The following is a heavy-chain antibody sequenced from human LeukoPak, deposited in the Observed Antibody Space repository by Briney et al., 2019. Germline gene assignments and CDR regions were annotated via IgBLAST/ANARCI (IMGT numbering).Heavy chain of an antibody. CDR3: TRLPLDYSLDH. Sequence: PSETLSLTCTVSGDSISSTTYWWGWIRQSPGKRLEWIGSMSYVGITSYNPSLKSRVTISVDTSKNQFSLMLSSVTAADTAVYYCTRLPLDYSLDHWGQGTPVSVSS. CDR1: GDSISSTTYW. J-gene: IGHJ4*02. CDR2: MSYVGIT. D-gene: IGHD4-11*01. V-gene: IGHV4-39*01.